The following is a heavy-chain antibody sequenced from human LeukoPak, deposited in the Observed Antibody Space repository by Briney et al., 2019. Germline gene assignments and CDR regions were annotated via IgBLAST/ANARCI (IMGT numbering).Heavy chain of an antibody. CDR1: GDSINRLVL. CDR2: MYLSGTT. V-gene: IGHV4-4*02. Sequence: SGTLPHTCTVSGDSINRLVLWSWVRQPPGEGLEWIGEMYLSGTTHSNPSVKSRVTISIDKSKNQFFLNLSSVTAADTAVYYCAGLVGRYSSGLYYFYFDYWGQGTLVTVSS. CDR3: AGLVGRYSSGLYYFYFDY. D-gene: IGHD3-22*01. J-gene: IGHJ4*02.